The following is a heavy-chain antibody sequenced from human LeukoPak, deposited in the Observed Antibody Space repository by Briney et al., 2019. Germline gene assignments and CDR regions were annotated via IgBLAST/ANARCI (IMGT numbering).Heavy chain of an antibody. CDR3: ASIAGIAAAGHFDY. D-gene: IGHD6-13*01. J-gene: IGHJ4*02. CDR1: GFTFDDYG. CDR2: INWNGGST. V-gene: IGHV3-20*04. Sequence: GGSLRLSCAASGFTFDDYGMSWVRQAPGKGLEWVSGINWNGGSTGYADSVKGRFTISRDNAKNSLYLQMNSLRAEDTALYYCASIAGIAAAGHFDYWGQGTLVTVSS.